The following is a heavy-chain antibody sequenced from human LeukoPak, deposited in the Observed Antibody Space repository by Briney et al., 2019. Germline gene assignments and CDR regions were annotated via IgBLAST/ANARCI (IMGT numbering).Heavy chain of an antibody. CDR2: INHSGST. Sequence: SSETLSLTCTVSGGSISTYYWTWIWQPPGKGLEWIGEINHSGSTNYNPSLRSRVTISVDTSKNQFSLKLSSVTAADTAVYYCARASYDVLTGYYRGRNWFDPWGQGTLVTVSS. CDR1: GGSISTYY. CDR3: ARASYDVLTGYYRGRNWFDP. D-gene: IGHD3-9*01. V-gene: IGHV4-34*01. J-gene: IGHJ5*02.